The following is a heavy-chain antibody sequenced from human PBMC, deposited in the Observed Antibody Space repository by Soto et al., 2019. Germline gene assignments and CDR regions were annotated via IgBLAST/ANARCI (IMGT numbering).Heavy chain of an antibody. CDR3: ARGLLGYCSSTSCSPNWFDP. D-gene: IGHD2-2*01. CDR2: IIPILGIA. CDR1: GGTFSSYT. J-gene: IGHJ5*02. Sequence: QVQLVQSGAAVKKPGSSVKVSCKASGGTFSSYTISWVRQAPGQGLEWMGRIIPILGIANYAQKFQGRVTITADKSTSTAYMELSSLRSEDTAVYYCARGLLGYCSSTSCSPNWFDPWGQGTLVTVSS. V-gene: IGHV1-69*02.